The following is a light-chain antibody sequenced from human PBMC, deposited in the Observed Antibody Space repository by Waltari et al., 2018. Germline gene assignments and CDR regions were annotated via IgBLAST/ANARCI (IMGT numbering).Light chain of an antibody. CDR3: QQRNTWPTVT. J-gene: IGKJ4*01. CDR1: QGVSIY. V-gene: IGKV3-11*01. Sequence: RAGQGVSIYLVWYQQKPGQAPRLLISDASNRATGIPARFSGGGSGTDFTLTISSLEPEDSAVYYCQQRNTWPTVTFGGGTKVEIK. CDR2: DAS.